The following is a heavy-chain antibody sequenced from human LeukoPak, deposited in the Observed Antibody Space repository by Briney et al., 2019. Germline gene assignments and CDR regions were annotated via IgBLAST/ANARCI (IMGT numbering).Heavy chain of an antibody. CDR1: GFTLGNYW. V-gene: IGHV3-74*03. Sequence: GGPPRLSCAASGFTLGNYWMHWVRQAPGKGLVWVSRGDGDGSHSTYADSVKGRFTISRDNAKNTLYLQMNSLTGEDTAVYYCAYSDHFDNWGQGTLVTVSS. CDR3: AYSDHFDN. J-gene: IGHJ4*02. D-gene: IGHD4-17*01. CDR2: GDGDGSHS.